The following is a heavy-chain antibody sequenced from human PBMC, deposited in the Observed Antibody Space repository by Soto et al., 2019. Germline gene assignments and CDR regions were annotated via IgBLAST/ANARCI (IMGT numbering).Heavy chain of an antibody. CDR2: INPNSGGT. V-gene: IGHV1-2*04. CDR1: GYTFTGYY. Sequence: GASVKVSCKASGYTFTGYYMHWVRQAPGQGLEWMGWINPNSGGTNYAQKFQGWVTMTRDTSISTAYMELSRLRSDDTAVYYCARDKGYDFWSGLNLYGMDVWGQGTTVTVSS. D-gene: IGHD3-3*01. J-gene: IGHJ6*02. CDR3: ARDKGYDFWSGLNLYGMDV.